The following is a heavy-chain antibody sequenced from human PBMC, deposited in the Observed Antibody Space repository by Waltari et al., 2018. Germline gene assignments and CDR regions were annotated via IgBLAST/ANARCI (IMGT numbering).Heavy chain of an antibody. CDR2: SGGT. V-gene: IGHV1-2*02. J-gene: IGHJ4*02. D-gene: IGHD3-3*01. Sequence: SGGTNYAQKFQGRVTMTRDTSISTAYMELSRLRSDDTAVYYCARYYDFWSGYPYFDYWGQGTLVTVSS. CDR3: ARYYDFWSGYPYFDY.